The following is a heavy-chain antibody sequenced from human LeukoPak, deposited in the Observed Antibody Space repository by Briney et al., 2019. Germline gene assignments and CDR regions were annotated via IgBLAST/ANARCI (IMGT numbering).Heavy chain of an antibody. CDR3: ARDGGSYYGWFDP. D-gene: IGHD1-26*01. Sequence: SETLSLTCTVSGGSISSGGYYWSWIRQHPGKGLEWIGYIYYSGSTYYNPSLKSRVTISVDTSKNQFSLKLSSVTAADTAVYYCARDGGSYYGWFDPWGQGTLVTVSS. V-gene: IGHV4-31*03. J-gene: IGHJ5*02. CDR2: IYYSGST. CDR1: GGSISSGGYY.